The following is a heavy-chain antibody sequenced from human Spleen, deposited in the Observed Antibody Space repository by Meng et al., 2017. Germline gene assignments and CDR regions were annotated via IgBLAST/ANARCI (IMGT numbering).Heavy chain of an antibody. V-gene: IGHV4-61*05. CDR1: GGTISSSRYY. CDR3: AMDYCSSDDCYSGEVNWFDP. Sequence: SETLSLTCTVSGGTISSSRYYWGWIRQPPGKGLEWSVYIYYSGRTNYNPSLKSRFTISVDTSKNQFSQKLSSVTAADTAVYYCAMDYCSSDDCYSGEVNWFDPWGQGTLVTVSS. J-gene: IGHJ5*02. CDR2: IYYSGRT. D-gene: IGHD2-21*02.